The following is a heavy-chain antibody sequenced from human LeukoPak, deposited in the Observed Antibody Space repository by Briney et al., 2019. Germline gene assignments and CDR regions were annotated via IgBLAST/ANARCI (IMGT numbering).Heavy chain of an antibody. CDR2: ISGSGDST. Sequence: GGSLRLSCAASGFTFSSFGMSWVRQAPGKGLEWVSGISGSGDSTYYADSVKGRFTISRDNSKKTLYLQMNSLRAEDTAVYYCAKDRYDSSGYAGWGQGTLVTVSS. V-gene: IGHV3-23*01. J-gene: IGHJ1*01. CDR1: GFTFSSFG. CDR3: AKDRYDSSGYAG. D-gene: IGHD3-22*01.